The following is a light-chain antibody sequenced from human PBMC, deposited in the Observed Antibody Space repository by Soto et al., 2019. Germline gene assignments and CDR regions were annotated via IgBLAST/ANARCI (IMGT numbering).Light chain of an antibody. J-gene: IGKJ2*02. CDR2: GAS. CDR1: QSVSSSY. V-gene: IGKV3-20*01. Sequence: ENVLTQSPGTLSLSPGERATLSCRASQSVSSSYLTWYQQKPGQAPRLLIYGASSRATDIPARFSGSGSGTDFTLTISRLEPEDFAVYYCQQYDSSPGTFGQGTKLEIK. CDR3: QQYDSSPGT.